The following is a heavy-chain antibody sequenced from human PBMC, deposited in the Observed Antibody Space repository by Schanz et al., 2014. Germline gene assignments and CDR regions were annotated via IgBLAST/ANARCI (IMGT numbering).Heavy chain of an antibody. D-gene: IGHD1-1*01. CDR2: FIVDSGNT. Sequence: EVQLVESGGGLVKPGGSLRLSCAASGFTFSNYAMSWVRQAPGKGLEWVSGFIVDSGNTYYAGSVKGRFSISRDYSKNILYLQMNSLRAEDTAVYFCARAHGNNWYGKGLDYWGQGTQVTVSS. CDR1: GFTFSNYA. J-gene: IGHJ4*02. V-gene: IGHV3-23*04. CDR3: ARAHGNNWYGKGLDY.